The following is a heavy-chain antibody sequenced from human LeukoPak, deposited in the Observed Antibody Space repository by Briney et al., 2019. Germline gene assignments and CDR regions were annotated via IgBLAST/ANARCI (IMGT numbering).Heavy chain of an antibody. J-gene: IGHJ4*02. V-gene: IGHV1-18*01. D-gene: IGHD3-3*01. Sequence: ASVKVSCKASGYTFTSYGISWVRQAPGQGLEWMGWISAYNGNTNYAQKLQGRVTMTTDTSTSTAYMELRSLRSDDTAVYYCARNHDRITIFGAVPYYFAYWGQGTLVTVSS. CDR1: GYTFTSYG. CDR2: ISAYNGNT. CDR3: ARNHDRITIFGAVPYYFAY.